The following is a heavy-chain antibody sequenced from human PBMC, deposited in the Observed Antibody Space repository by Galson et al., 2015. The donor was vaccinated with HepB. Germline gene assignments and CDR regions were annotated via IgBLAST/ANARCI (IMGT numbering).Heavy chain of an antibody. CDR2: ISGHNGNT. CDR3: ARAAYANWYSDL. J-gene: IGHJ2*01. CDR1: GYTFASYG. Sequence: QSGAEVKKPGASVKVSCKASGYTFASYGISWVRQAPGQGLEWMGWISGHNGNTNYAQKLQGRGSMTTDTSTSTVYMELRSLRSDDTAVYYCARAAYANWYSDLWGRGTLVTVSS. D-gene: IGHD2-2*01. V-gene: IGHV1-18*04.